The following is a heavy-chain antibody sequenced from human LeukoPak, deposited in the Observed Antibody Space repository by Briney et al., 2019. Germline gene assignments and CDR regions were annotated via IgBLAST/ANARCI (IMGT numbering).Heavy chain of an antibody. CDR1: GGSISSYY. V-gene: IGHV4-59*12. J-gene: IGHJ4*02. D-gene: IGHD2-2*01. CDR3: ARRRLGYCSSTSCPVIAYFDY. CDR2: IYYSGST. Sequence: SETLSLTCTVSGGSISSYYWSWIRQPPGKGLEWIGYIYYSGSTNYNPSLKSRVTISVDTSKNQFSLKLSSVTAADTAVYYCARRRLGYCSSTSCPVIAYFDYWGQGTLVTVSS.